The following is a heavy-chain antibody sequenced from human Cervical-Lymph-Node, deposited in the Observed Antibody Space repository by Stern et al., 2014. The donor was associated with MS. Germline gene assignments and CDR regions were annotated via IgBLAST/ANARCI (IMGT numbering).Heavy chain of an antibody. CDR2: INNSGGYT. Sequence: EVQLVESGGGLVQPGGSLRLSCTASGFTFSTYAMTWVRQSPGKGLEWVSSINNSGGYTYYTASVKGRFTISRDNSKNTLYLQMSSLSAEDTAVYYCAKDVSEWSAYGNFDYWGQGTLVTVSS. D-gene: IGHD3-3*01. J-gene: IGHJ4*02. CDR1: GFTFSTYA. V-gene: IGHV3-23*04. CDR3: AKDVSEWSAYGNFDY.